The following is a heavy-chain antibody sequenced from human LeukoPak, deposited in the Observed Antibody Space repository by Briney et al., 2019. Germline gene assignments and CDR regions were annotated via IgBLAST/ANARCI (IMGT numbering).Heavy chain of an antibody. Sequence: PGRSLRLSCAASGFTFSSYSMNWVRQAPGKGLEWVSSISSSSSYIYYADSVKGRFTISRDNAKNSLYLQMNSLRAEDTAVYYCARRISNTAQFVYYFDYWGQGTLVTVSS. CDR2: ISSSSSYI. CDR1: GFTFSSYS. CDR3: ARRISNTAQFVYYFDY. D-gene: IGHD5-18*01. J-gene: IGHJ4*02. V-gene: IGHV3-21*01.